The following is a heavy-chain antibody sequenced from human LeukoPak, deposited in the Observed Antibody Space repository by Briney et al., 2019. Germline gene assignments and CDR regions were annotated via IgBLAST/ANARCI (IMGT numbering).Heavy chain of an antibody. J-gene: IGHJ6*04. V-gene: IGHV3-21*01. Sequence: GGSLRLSCADSGFSFSSYSMNWARQAPGKGLDWVSSISSTSTYIYYADSVKGRFTISRDNSKNSLYLQMNSLRAEDTAVYYCSRPYTSSLGDYGMDVWGKGTTVTVSS. CDR3: SRPYTSSLGDYGMDV. CDR2: ISSTSTYI. CDR1: GFSFSSYS. D-gene: IGHD6-13*01.